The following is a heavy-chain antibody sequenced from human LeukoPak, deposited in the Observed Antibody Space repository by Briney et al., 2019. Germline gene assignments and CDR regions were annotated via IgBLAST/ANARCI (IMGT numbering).Heavy chain of an antibody. CDR2: INQDGSQK. CDR3: AGDGSGGSTQYNWFDP. CDR1: GFSFSNYW. D-gene: IGHD3-16*01. J-gene: IGHJ5*02. V-gene: IGHV3-7*01. Sequence: PGGSLRLSCSACGFSFSNYWMNWVRLVPGKGLEWVANINQDGSQKTYVDSVQGRFTISRDNAKTSLYLQMNSLRAEGTAVYYCAGDGSGGSTQYNWFDPWGQGTLVSVSS.